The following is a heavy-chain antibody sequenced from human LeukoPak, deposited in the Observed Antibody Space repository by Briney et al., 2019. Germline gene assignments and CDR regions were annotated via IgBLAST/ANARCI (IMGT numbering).Heavy chain of an antibody. CDR1: GFTFSRFS. V-gene: IGHV3-74*01. Sequence: GGSLRLSCAASGFTFSRFSMHWVRQVPGKGLVWVSRISADGSSTNYADSVKGRFTISRDNSKNMLSLQMSSLRAEDTVVYYCAQSGGTDVWGQGTTVTVSS. CDR3: AQSGGTDV. CDR2: ISADGSST. J-gene: IGHJ6*02.